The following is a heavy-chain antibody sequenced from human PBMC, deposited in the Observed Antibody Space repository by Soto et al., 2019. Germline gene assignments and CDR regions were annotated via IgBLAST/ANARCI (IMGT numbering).Heavy chain of an antibody. CDR2: IDPSDSYI. Sequence: PGESLKISCKGSGYSFTSYWINWVRQMPGKGLEWMGTIDPSDSYINYSPSFQGHVTISADKSISTAYLQWSSLKASDTAMYYCARHLVRASTRPYFDYWGQGTLVTVSS. V-gene: IGHV5-10-1*01. D-gene: IGHD3-10*01. CDR3: ARHLVRASTRPYFDY. CDR1: GYSFTSYW. J-gene: IGHJ4*02.